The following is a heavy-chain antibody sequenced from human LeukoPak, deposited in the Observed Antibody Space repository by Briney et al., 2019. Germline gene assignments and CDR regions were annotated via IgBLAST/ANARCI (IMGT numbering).Heavy chain of an antibody. CDR1: GFTFRSYW. J-gene: IGHJ5*02. D-gene: IGHD3-16*01. CDR3: ARILWGSGASNWFDP. CDR2: IKEHGSEK. Sequence: SGGSLRLSCAAWGFTFRSYWMTWVGQAPGKGLEWVASIKEHGSEKYFVDSVKGRFTISRDDAKNSVYLQMDSLPADDTAGYFFARILWGSGASNWFDPWGQGTQVTVST. V-gene: IGHV3-7*01.